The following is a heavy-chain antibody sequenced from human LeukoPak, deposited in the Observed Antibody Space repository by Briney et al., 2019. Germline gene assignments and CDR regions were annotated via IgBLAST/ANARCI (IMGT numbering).Heavy chain of an antibody. Sequence: GASVKVSCKASGYTFTSYGISWVRQAPGQGLEWMGWISAYNGNTNYAQKLQGRVTMTTDTSTSTAYMELRSLRSDDTAVYYCARGIAAAGIRQYFDYWGQGTLVTVSS. V-gene: IGHV1-18*01. D-gene: IGHD6-13*01. CDR3: ARGIAAAGIRQYFDY. J-gene: IGHJ4*02. CDR2: ISAYNGNT. CDR1: GYTFTSYG.